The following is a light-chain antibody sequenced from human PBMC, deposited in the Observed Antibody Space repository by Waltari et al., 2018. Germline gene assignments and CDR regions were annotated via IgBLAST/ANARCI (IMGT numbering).Light chain of an antibody. Sequence: QSALTQPASVSGSPGQSITLSCTGTSSHVGAYDFVSWYQQHPGKAPKLLIYAVTSRPSGISDHFSGSTSGNTASLTISGLQTEDEADYYCSSYTSSSTYVFGTGTKVTVL. CDR2: AVT. J-gene: IGLJ1*01. CDR1: SSHVGAYDF. V-gene: IGLV2-14*03. CDR3: SSYTSSSTYV.